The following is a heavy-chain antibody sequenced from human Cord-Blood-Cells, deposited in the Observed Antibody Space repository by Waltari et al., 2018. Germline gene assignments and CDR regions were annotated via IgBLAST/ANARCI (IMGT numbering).Heavy chain of an antibody. D-gene: IGHD6-13*01. Sequence: VQLVQSGAEVQKPGEYLKISGKGSGYRFTSYWIGWVRQMPGKGLEWMGIIYPGDSETRYSPSFQGQVTISADKSINTAYLQWSSLKASDTAMYYCARHERRQQLVDYWGQGTLVTVSS. CDR2: IYPGDSET. CDR3: ARHERRQQLVDY. CDR1: GYRFTSYW. V-gene: IGHV5-51*01. J-gene: IGHJ4*02.